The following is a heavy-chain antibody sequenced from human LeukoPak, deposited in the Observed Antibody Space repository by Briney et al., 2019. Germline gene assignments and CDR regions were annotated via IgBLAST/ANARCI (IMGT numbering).Heavy chain of an antibody. J-gene: IGHJ5*02. V-gene: IGHV2-5*04. CDR3: EPSRGAHNWFDP. CDR1: GFSLSTSGVG. D-gene: IGHD2-15*01. Sequence: SGPTLVKPTPTLTLSSTFSGFSLSTSGVGVGWIRQPPGKALEWLALIYWNDDKRYSPSLKSRLTITKDTSKNQVVLTKTNMHRGDTGAYYCEPSRGAHNWFDPWGQGTLVTVSS. CDR2: IYWNDDK.